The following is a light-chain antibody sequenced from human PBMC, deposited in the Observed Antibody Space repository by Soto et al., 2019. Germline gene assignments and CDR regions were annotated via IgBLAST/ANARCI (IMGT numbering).Light chain of an antibody. CDR2: GAS. J-gene: IGKJ4*01. CDR3: QQYNNWPLT. V-gene: IGKV3-20*01. CDR1: QSVSSSY. Sequence: EIVLTQSPGTLSLSPGERATLYCRASQSVSSSYLAWYQQKPGQAPRLLIYGASSRATGIPDRFSGSGSGTEFTLTISSLQSEDFAVYYCQQYNNWPLTFGGGTKVDIK.